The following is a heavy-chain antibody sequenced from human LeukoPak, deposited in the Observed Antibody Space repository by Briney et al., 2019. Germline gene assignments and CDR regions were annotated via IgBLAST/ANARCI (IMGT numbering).Heavy chain of an antibody. D-gene: IGHD5-12*01. CDR3: ARVIRGDGYNYPDY. CDR2: ISAYNGNT. V-gene: IGHV1-18*01. J-gene: IGHJ4*02. Sequence: ASVKVSCKASGYTFTSYGISWVRQAPGQGLEWMGWISAYNGNTNYAQKLQGRVTMTTDTSTSTAYMELSSLRSEDTAVYYCARVIRGDGYNYPDYWGQGTLVTVSS. CDR1: GYTFTSYG.